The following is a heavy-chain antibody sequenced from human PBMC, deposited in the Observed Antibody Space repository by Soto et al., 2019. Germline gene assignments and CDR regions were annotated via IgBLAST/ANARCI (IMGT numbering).Heavy chain of an antibody. J-gene: IGHJ5*02. D-gene: IGHD4-17*01. CDR1: GGSISSGGYS. CDR3: ARSLTYGLRPENWFDP. Sequence: SETLSHTCAVSGGSISSGGYSWSWIRQPPGKGLEWIGYIYHSGSTYYNPSLKSRVTISVDRSKNQFSLKLSSVTAADTAVYYCARSLTYGLRPENWFDPWGQGTLVTVSS. V-gene: IGHV4-30-2*01. CDR2: IYHSGST.